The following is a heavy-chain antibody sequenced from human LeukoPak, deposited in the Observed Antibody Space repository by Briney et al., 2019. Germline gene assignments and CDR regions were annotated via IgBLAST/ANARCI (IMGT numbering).Heavy chain of an antibody. CDR3: AKEREAVAAYYYYYGMDV. CDR2: IIGSGGST. Sequence: GSLRLSCAASGFTFSSYAMSWVRQAPGKGLEWVSAIIGSGGSTYYADSVKGRFTISRDNSKNTLYLQMNSLRAEDTAVYYCAKEREAVAAYYYYYGMDVWGKGTTVTVSS. V-gene: IGHV3-23*01. CDR1: GFTFSSYA. D-gene: IGHD6-19*01. J-gene: IGHJ6*04.